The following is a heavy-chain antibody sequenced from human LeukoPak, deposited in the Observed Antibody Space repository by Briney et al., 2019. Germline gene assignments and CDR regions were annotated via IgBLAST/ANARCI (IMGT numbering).Heavy chain of an antibody. D-gene: IGHD1-26*01. CDR3: ARMGPPFDY. Sequence: SETLSLTCTVSGGSISSGDYYWSWLRQPPGKGLEWIGYIYYSGSTYYNPSLKSRATISVDTSKNQFSLKLSSVTAADTAVYYCARMGPPFDYWGQGTLVTVSS. CDR2: IYYSGST. V-gene: IGHV4-30-4*01. J-gene: IGHJ4*02. CDR1: GGSISSGDYY.